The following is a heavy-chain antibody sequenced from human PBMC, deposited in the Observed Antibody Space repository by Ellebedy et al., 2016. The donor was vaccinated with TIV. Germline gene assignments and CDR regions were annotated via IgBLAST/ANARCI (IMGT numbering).Heavy chain of an antibody. CDR3: ARAPPLFGDLGYYYYGMDV. Sequence: ASVKVSCKASGGTFSSYAFSWVRQAPGQGLEWMGGIIPIFGTANYAQKFQGRVTITADKSTSTAYMELSSLRSEDTAVYYCARAPPLFGDLGYYYYGMDVWGQGTSVTVSS. D-gene: IGHD2-21*02. CDR1: GGTFSSYA. J-gene: IGHJ6*02. V-gene: IGHV1-69*06. CDR2: IIPIFGTA.